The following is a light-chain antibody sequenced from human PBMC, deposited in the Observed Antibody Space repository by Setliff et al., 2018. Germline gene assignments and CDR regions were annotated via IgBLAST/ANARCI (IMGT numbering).Light chain of an antibody. Sequence: QSVLAQPPSASGSPGQSVTISCTGTSSDVGGYNYVSWYQQHPGKAPKLMIYEVSKRPSGVPDRFSGSKSGSTASLTVSGLQAEDEADYYCSSYAGSNNVVFGGGTK. CDR1: SSDVGGYNY. CDR2: EVS. CDR3: SSYAGSNNVV. V-gene: IGLV2-8*01. J-gene: IGLJ2*01.